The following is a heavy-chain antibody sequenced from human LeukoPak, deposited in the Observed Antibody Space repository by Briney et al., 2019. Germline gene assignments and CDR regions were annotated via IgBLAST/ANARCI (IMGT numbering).Heavy chain of an antibody. V-gene: IGHV3-33*01. Sequence: PGGSLRLSCAASGFTFSSYGMHWVRQAPDKGLEWVAAIWYDGSNKYYADSVKWRFTISRDNSKNTLYLQMNSLRAEDTAVYYCARDHAYDILTGYYHYYYGMDVWGQGTTVTVSS. D-gene: IGHD3-9*01. CDR1: GFTFSSYG. CDR2: IWYDGSNK. J-gene: IGHJ6*02. CDR3: ARDHAYDILTGYYHYYYGMDV.